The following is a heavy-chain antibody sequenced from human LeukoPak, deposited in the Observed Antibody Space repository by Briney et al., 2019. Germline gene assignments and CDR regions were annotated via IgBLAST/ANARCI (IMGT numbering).Heavy chain of an antibody. J-gene: IGHJ6*03. CDR2: IKQDGSEK. CDR1: GFTFSSYW. D-gene: IGHD4-23*01. CDR3: ARGNSVPSEYYYYYMDV. Sequence: GGSLRLSCAASGFTFSSYWMSWVRQAPGKGLEWVANIKQDGSEKYYVDSVKGRFTISRDNAKNSLYLQMNSLRAEDTAVYYCARGNSVPSEYYYYYMDVWGKGTTVTVSS. V-gene: IGHV3-7*01.